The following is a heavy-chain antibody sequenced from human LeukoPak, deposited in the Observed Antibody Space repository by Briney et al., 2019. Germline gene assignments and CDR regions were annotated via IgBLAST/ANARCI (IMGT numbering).Heavy chain of an antibody. CDR2: ISAYNGNT. CDR3: ARALSSTVTINWFDP. D-gene: IGHD4-17*01. CDR1: GYTFTSYG. V-gene: IGHV1-18*01. J-gene: IGHJ5*02. Sequence: VASVKVSCKASGYTFTSYGISWVRQAPGQGLEWMGWISAYNGNTNYAQKLQGRVTMTTDTSTSTAYMELRSLRSEDTAVYYCARALSSTVTINWFDPWGQGTLVTVSS.